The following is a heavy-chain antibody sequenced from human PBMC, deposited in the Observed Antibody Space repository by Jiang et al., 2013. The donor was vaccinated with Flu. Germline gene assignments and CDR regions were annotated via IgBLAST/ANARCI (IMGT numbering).Heavy chain of an antibody. Sequence: GSGLVKPSGALSLTCAISGDSISSNNNNWWSWFRQPPGKGLEWIGEIHHSGSTNYNPSLKSRVSISVDRSKNHFSLRLSSVTAADTAMYYCARYYCPNGVCSHFNYWGQGTLVTVSS. V-gene: IGHV4-4*02. CDR3: ARYYCPNGVCSHFNY. CDR1: GDSISSNNNNW. J-gene: IGHJ4*02. CDR2: IHHSGST. D-gene: IGHD2-8*01.